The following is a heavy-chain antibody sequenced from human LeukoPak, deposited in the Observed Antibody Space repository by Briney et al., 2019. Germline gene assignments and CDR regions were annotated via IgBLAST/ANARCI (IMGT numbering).Heavy chain of an antibody. D-gene: IGHD6-13*01. J-gene: IGHJ4*02. CDR3: AKGRSSSWKHLFDY. Sequence: GGSLRLSCAASGFTFSNYGMHWVRQAPGKGLEWVTVISYDGSNNYYADSVKGRFTLSRDNSKNTLYLHMNSLRVEDTAVYYCAKGRSSSWKHLFDYWGQGTLVTVSS. CDR2: ISYDGSNN. V-gene: IGHV3-30*18. CDR1: GFTFSNYG.